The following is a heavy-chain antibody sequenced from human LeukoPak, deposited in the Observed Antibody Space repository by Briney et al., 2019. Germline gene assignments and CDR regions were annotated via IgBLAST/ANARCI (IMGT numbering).Heavy chain of an antibody. CDR1: GFTFSSYW. CDR2: ISSSGSTI. V-gene: IGHV3-48*04. CDR3: ARDAEYQLLYDAFDM. D-gene: IGHD2-2*01. Sequence: PGGSLRLSCAASGFTFSSYWMSWVRQAPGKGLEWVSYISSSGSTIYYADSVKGRFTISRDNPKNLLYLQMDSLRAEDTAVYYCARDAEYQLLYDAFDMWGQGTMVTVSS. J-gene: IGHJ3*02.